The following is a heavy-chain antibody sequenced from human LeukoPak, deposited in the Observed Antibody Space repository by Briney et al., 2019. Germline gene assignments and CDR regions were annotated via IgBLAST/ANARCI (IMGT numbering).Heavy chain of an antibody. D-gene: IGHD3-9*01. J-gene: IGHJ4*02. CDR1: GFTFSGYA. CDR3: AKDLGLGRYFDWLSGLVDY. V-gene: IGHV3-23*01. Sequence: GGSLRLSCAASGFTFSGYAMSWVRQAPGKGLEWVSAISGSGGSTYYADSVKGRFTISRDNSKNTLYLQMNSLRAEDTAVYYCAKDLGLGRYFDWLSGLVDYWGQGTLVTVS. CDR2: ISGSGGST.